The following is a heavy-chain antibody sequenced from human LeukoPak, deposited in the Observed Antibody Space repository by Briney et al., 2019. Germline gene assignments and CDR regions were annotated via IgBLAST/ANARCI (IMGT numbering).Heavy chain of an antibody. D-gene: IGHD6-19*01. J-gene: IGHJ4*02. V-gene: IGHV4-34*01. Sequence: PSETLSLTCAVYGGSFSGDYWNWIRQPPGKGLEWIGEINYSGSTNSNPSLKSRVTISVDRSKNQFSLKLSSVTAADTAVYYCARRPRYSSGWYYFDSWGQGTLVTVSS. CDR2: INYSGST. CDR1: GGSFSGDY. CDR3: ARRPRYSSGWYYFDS.